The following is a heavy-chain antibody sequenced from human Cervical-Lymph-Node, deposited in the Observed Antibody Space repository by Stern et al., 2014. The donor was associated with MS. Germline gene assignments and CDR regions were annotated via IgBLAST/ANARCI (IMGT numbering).Heavy chain of an antibody. V-gene: IGHV3-30*04. D-gene: IGHD6-19*01. Sequence: VQLVESGGGVVQPGRSLRLSCAASGFTFSNYAMFWVRQAPGTGPEWVAHISYEGSTTNYADSVKGRFTVSRDNSMHTLYLQMNSLRPEDTAVYSCVRGSGWYTEYYFDYWGQGALVTVSS. CDR3: VRGSGWYTEYYFDY. CDR2: ISYEGSTT. J-gene: IGHJ4*02. CDR1: GFTFSNYA.